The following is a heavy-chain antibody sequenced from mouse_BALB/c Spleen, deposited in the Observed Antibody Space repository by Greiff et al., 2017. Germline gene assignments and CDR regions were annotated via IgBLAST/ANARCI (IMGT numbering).Heavy chain of an antibody. CDR1: GYTFTSYV. Sequence: VQLKESGPELVKPGASVKMSCKASGYTFTSYVMHWVKQKPGQGLEWIGYINPYNDGTKYNEKFKGKATLTSDKSSSTAYMELSSLTSEDSAVYYCATNLYYDYDGGYAMDYWGQGTSVTVSS. V-gene: IGHV1-14*01. J-gene: IGHJ4*01. CDR3: ATNLYYDYDGGYAMDY. D-gene: IGHD2-4*01. CDR2: INPYNDGT.